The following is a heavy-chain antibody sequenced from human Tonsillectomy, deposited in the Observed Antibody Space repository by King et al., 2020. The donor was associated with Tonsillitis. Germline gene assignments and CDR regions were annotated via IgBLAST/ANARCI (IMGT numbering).Heavy chain of an antibody. CDR1: GFTFSNYA. Sequence: VQLVESGGGLVQPGGSMRLSCSASGFTFSNYAFHWVRQAPGRGLDSVSAISTNGGSTYYADSVKGRITISRDNSKNTLYLQMSSLRPEDTALYYCVKDTVTAMTGGQGSLVTVSS. J-gene: IGHJ4*02. CDR3: VKDTVTAMT. CDR2: ISTNGGST. V-gene: IGHV3-64D*06. D-gene: IGHD2-21*02.